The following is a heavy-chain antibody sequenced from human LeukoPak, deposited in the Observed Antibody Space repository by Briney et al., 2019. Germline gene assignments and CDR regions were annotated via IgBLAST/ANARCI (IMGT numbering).Heavy chain of an antibody. Sequence: GGSLRLSCAASGFTFSSYAMSWVRQAPGKGLEWVSAISGSGGSTYYADSVKGRFTIPRDNSKNTLYLQMNSLRAEDTAVYYCAKVKEQWLAGWFDPWGQGTLVTVSS. CDR1: GFTFSSYA. V-gene: IGHV3-23*01. D-gene: IGHD6-19*01. CDR2: ISGSGGST. J-gene: IGHJ5*02. CDR3: AKVKEQWLAGWFDP.